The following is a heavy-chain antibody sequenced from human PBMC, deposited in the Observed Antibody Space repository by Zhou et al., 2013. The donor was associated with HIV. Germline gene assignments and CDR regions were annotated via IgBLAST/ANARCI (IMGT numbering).Heavy chain of an antibody. Sequence: QVQLVQSGAEVKKPGASVKVSCKASGYIISSYGIGWVRQAPGQGLDWMGWINPKSGGTNYAQDFQGRLTMTRDTSITTVYMELKRLTSEDTAMYFCARSHKWLQLRYQGNFDYWGQGTVVTVSS. CDR1: GYIISSYG. CDR3: ARSHKWLQLRYQGNFDY. D-gene: IGHD5-12*01. V-gene: IGHV1-2*02. J-gene: IGHJ4*02. CDR2: INPKSGGT.